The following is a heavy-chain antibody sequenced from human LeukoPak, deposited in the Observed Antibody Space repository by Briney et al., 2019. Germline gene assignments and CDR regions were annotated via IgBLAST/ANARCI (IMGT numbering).Heavy chain of an antibody. V-gene: IGHV4-61*02. Sequence: SETLSLTCTVSGGSISSGSYYWSWIRQPAGKGLEWIGRIYTSGSTNYSPSLKSRVTISVDTSKNQFSLKLTSVTAADTAVYYCARVSGFGDPFDYWGQGTLVTVSS. CDR2: IYTSGST. J-gene: IGHJ4*02. D-gene: IGHD3-10*01. CDR3: ARVSGFGDPFDY. CDR1: GGSISSGSYY.